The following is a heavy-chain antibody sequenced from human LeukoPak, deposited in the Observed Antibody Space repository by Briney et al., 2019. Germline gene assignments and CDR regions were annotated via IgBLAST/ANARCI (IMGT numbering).Heavy chain of an antibody. D-gene: IGHD2-2*01. Sequence: GASVKVSCKASGYTFTDYYMHWVRQAPGQGFEWMGWINPNSGDTNYAQKFQGRVTMTRDTSISTAHMELSRLRSDDTAVYYCARASFLYCSSTTCLFDYWGQGTLVIVSS. CDR1: GYTFTDYY. CDR2: INPNSGDT. CDR3: ARASFLYCSSTTCLFDY. V-gene: IGHV1-2*02. J-gene: IGHJ4*02.